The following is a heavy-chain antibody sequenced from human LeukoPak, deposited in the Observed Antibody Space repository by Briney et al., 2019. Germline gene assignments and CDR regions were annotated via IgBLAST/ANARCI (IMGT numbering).Heavy chain of an antibody. J-gene: IGHJ4*02. CDR1: GGSISSGGYY. V-gene: IGHV4-31*03. CDR3: ARDRGNWNDAFDY. Sequence: PSETLSLTCTVFGGSISSGGYYWSWIRQHPGKGLEWIGYIYYSGSTYYNPSLKSRVTISVDTSKNQFSLKLSSVTAADTAVYYCARDRGNWNDAFDYWGQGTLVTVSS. D-gene: IGHD1-1*01. CDR2: IYYSGST.